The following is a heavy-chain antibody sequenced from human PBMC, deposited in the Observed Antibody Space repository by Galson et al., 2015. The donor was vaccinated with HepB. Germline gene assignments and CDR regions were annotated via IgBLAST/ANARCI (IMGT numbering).Heavy chain of an antibody. CDR2: ISYDGSNK. D-gene: IGHD2-21*01. CDR3: ARDFSDRPVIIIGSPNGFQH. Sequence: SLRLSCAAPGFTFSSYAMHWVRQAPGKGLEWVAVISYDGSNKYYADSVKGRFTISRDNSKNTLYLQMNSLRAEDTAVYYCARDFSDRPVIIIGSPNGFQHWGQGTLVTVSS. CDR1: GFTFSSYA. V-gene: IGHV3-30*04. J-gene: IGHJ1*01.